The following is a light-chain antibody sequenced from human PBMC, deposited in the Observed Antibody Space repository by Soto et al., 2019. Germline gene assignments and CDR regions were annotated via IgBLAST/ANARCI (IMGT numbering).Light chain of an antibody. J-gene: IGKJ3*01. CDR3: QQYDNLTFT. CDR1: QDTSNY. Sequence: DIQMTQSPSSLSASVGVRVTITCQASQDTSNYLNWYQQEPGKAPKLLIYDASNLETGVPSRFSASGSGTDFTFTISSLQPEDIATYYWQQYDNLTFTFVPGTKVDIK. V-gene: IGKV1-33*01. CDR2: DAS.